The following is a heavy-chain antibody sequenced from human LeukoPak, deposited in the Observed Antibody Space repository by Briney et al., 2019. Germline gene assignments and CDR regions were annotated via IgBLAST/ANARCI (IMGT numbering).Heavy chain of an antibody. D-gene: IGHD5-18*01. V-gene: IGHV4-4*07. J-gene: IGHJ4*02. Sequence: SETLSLTCTVSGASISSYYWNWIRQPAGKGLEWIGRIYTSGSTNYNPSLKGRVTMSVDTSKNQFSLKLSSVTAADTAVYYCARDRGYSYGPYYFDYWGQGTLVTVSS. CDR3: ARDRGYSYGPYYFDY. CDR2: IYTSGST. CDR1: GASISSYY.